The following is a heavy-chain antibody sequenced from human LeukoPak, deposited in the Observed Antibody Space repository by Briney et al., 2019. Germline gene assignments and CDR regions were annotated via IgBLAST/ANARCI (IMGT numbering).Heavy chain of an antibody. D-gene: IGHD1-1*01. CDR1: GFTFSSYW. Sequence: GGSLRLSCTASGFTFSSYWMSWVRQAPGKGLEWVANIKEDGSEKYYVDSVKGRFTISRDNSKNTVYLQMNSLRAEDTAVYYCVKWNFYFEYWGQGTLVTVSS. CDR2: IKEDGSEK. J-gene: IGHJ4*02. CDR3: VKWNFYFEY. V-gene: IGHV3-7*01.